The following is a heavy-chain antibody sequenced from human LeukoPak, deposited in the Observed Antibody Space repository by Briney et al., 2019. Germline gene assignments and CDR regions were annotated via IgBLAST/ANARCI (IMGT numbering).Heavy chain of an antibody. V-gene: IGHV4-4*07. D-gene: IGHD3-10*01. Sequence: SETLSLTCTVSGGSISTYYWNWIRQPAGKGLEWIGRIYTTGITNYNPSLKSRVSVSVDTSKNQFSLKLSSVTAADTAIYYCARTYYYGSGLDYWGQGTLVTVSS. CDR1: GGSISTYY. J-gene: IGHJ4*02. CDR2: IYTTGIT. CDR3: ARTYYYGSGLDY.